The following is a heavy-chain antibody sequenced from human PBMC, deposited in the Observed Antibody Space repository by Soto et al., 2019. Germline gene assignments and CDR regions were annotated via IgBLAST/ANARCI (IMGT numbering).Heavy chain of an antibody. CDR3: ARLPNKSPQN. Sequence: EVQLVESGGGLVQPGGSLRLSCAASGFTLGGNGRNGVRQAPGKGLVWVSSISTDASSTSYADPVKGRFTISRDNAKNTLYLQMNSVRAEDTAVYYCARLPNKSPQNWGQGTLVIVSP. J-gene: IGHJ1*01. V-gene: IGHV3-74*01. CDR1: GFTLGGNG. CDR2: ISTDASST.